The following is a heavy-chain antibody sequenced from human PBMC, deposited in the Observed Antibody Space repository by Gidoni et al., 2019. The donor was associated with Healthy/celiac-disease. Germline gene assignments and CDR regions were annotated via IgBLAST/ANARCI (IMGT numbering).Heavy chain of an antibody. D-gene: IGHD1-1*01. V-gene: IGHV1-46*01. CDR3: ARGGTLRRDGMDV. CDR2: INPSGGST. J-gene: IGHJ6*02. CDR1: GYPFTSYY. Sequence: QVQLVQSGAEVKKPGASVKVSCTASGYPFTSYYMHWVRQAPGQGLEWMGIINPSGGSTSYAQKFQGRVTMTRDTSTSTVYMELSSLRSEDTAVYYCARGGTLRRDGMDVWGQGTTVTVSS.